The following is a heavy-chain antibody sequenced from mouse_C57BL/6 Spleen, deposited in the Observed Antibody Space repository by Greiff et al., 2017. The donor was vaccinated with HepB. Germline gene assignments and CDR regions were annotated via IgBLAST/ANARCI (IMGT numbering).Heavy chain of an antibody. Sequence: VQLQQSGPELVKPGASVKISCKASGYTFTDYYMNWVKQSHGKSLEWIGDIIPNNGGTSYNQKFKGKATLTVDKSSSTAYMELRSLTSEDSAVYYCAFITTVVEAMDYWGQGTSVTVSS. V-gene: IGHV1-26*01. CDR1: GYTFTDYY. CDR2: IIPNNGGT. D-gene: IGHD1-1*01. CDR3: AFITTVVEAMDY. J-gene: IGHJ4*01.